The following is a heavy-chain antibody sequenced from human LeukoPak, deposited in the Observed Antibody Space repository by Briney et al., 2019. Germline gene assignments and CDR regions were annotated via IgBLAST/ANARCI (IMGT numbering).Heavy chain of an antibody. Sequence: PGRSLRLSCAASGFTFSSYAMRWVRQAPGKGLEWVAVISFDGSYKYYADSVKGRFTISRDNSKNTLYLQMNSLRAGDTAIYYCARGNGGTSGWFDPWGQGTLVTVSS. CDR2: ISFDGSYK. CDR1: GFTFSSYA. D-gene: IGHD4-23*01. CDR3: ARGNGGTSGWFDP. J-gene: IGHJ5*02. V-gene: IGHV3-30*04.